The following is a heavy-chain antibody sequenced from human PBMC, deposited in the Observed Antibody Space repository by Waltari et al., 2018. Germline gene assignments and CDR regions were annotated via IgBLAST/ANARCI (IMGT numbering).Heavy chain of an antibody. CDR3: ARDIVAAAIIPTYFDL. V-gene: IGHV3-9*01. J-gene: IGHJ4*02. Sequence: EVRLEESGGGLVQPGMSLRLSCAASGSPLENFAFHWVRQVPGRGLEWVSGVTWNSGDITYADSVKGRFTISRDNAKNSLFLELNSLKDDDTALYYCARDIVAAAIIPTYFDLWGQGTQVTVSS. CDR2: VTWNSGDI. CDR1: GSPLENFA. D-gene: IGHD3-3*01.